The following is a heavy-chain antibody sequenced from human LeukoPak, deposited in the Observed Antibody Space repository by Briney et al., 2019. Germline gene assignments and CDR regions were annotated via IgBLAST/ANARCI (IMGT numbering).Heavy chain of an antibody. Sequence: GGSLRLSCAASGFTVSSNYMSWVRQAPGKGLEWVSVIYSGGNTYYADSVKGRFTISRDNSKNTLYLQMNSLRAEDTAVYYCARIWGSYYGFYYYGMDVWGQGTTVTVSS. J-gene: IGHJ6*02. CDR2: IYSGGNT. CDR1: GFTVSSNY. V-gene: IGHV3-66*01. CDR3: ARIWGSYYGFYYYGMDV. D-gene: IGHD1-26*01.